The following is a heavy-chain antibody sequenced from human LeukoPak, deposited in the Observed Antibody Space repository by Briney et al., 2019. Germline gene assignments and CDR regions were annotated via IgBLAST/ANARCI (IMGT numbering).Heavy chain of an antibody. Sequence: GGSLRLSCAASGFTSSSYGMNWVRQAPGKGLDWVSAISGTGGSTYYSDSVKGRCTISRDNSKNTLFLQMSGLSAEDTAVYYCVRQNYHYYTMDVWGQGTTVTVSS. CDR2: ISGTGGST. CDR1: GFTSSSYG. J-gene: IGHJ6*02. CDR3: VRQNYHYYTMDV. V-gene: IGHV3-23*01.